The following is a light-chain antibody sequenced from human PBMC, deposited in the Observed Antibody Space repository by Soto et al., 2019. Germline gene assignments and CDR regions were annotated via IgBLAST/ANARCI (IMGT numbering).Light chain of an antibody. CDR1: QNVRDSY. CDR3: QQYGSSPGT. CDR2: DTS. Sequence: EIVLTQSPGTLSLSPGERATLSCRASQNVRDSYLAWYQQKPGQAPSLLLYDTSTRATGVPDRFSGSGSGTDFALTISRVEPEDLALYFCQQYGSSPGTFGQGTKVEI. J-gene: IGKJ1*01. V-gene: IGKV3-20*01.